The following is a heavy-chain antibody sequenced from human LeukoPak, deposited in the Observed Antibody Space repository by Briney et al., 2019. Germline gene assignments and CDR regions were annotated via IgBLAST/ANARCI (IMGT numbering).Heavy chain of an antibody. CDR2: SYYSGST. Sequence: SETLSLTCTVSGGSITHYYWTWIRQPPGKTLEWIGYSYYSGSTKYNPSLKSRVTISVDTSNNQFSLNLRSVTAADTAVYYCARDRAYSSGWLDYWGQGTLVTVSS. J-gene: IGHJ4*02. CDR3: ARDRAYSSGWLDY. CDR1: GGSITHYY. D-gene: IGHD6-19*01. V-gene: IGHV4-59*12.